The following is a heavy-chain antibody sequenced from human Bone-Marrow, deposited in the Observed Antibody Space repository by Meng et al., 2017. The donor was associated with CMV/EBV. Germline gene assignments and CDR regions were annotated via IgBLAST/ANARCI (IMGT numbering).Heavy chain of an antibody. V-gene: IGHV3-30*02. CDR2: IRYDGSNE. CDR3: AIVAGYTASG. D-gene: IGHD2-2*02. Sequence: GESLKISCAASGFAFSSYALHWVRRAPGKGLEWLAFIRYDGSNEYYADSVKGRFTISRDNSKNSLYLQMNSLRAEDTAVYYCAIVAGYTASGWGQGTLVTVSS. CDR1: GFAFSSYA. J-gene: IGHJ4*02.